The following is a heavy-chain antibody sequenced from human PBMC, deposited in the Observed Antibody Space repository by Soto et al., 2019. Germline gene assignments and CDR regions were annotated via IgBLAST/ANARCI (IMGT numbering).Heavy chain of an antibody. J-gene: IGHJ6*02. CDR2: IWYDGSNK. D-gene: IGHD3-3*01. CDR1: GFTFSSYG. Sequence: VGSLRLSCAASGFTFSSYGMHWVRQAPGKGLEWVAVIWYDGSNKYYADSVKGRFTISRDNSKNTLYLQMNSLRAEDTAVYYCARDTPSLRVAGYGMDVWGQGTTVTVSS. V-gene: IGHV3-33*01. CDR3: ARDTPSLRVAGYGMDV.